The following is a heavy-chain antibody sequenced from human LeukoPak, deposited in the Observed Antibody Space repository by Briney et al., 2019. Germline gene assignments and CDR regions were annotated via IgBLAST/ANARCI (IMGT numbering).Heavy chain of an antibody. CDR1: GFSFSSYW. CDR2: IKEDGSEK. J-gene: IGHJ4*02. V-gene: IGHV3-7*01. D-gene: IGHD3-22*01. Sequence: PGGSLRLSCAASGFSFSSYWMSWVRQAPGKGLEWVANIKEDGSEKNYVDSVNGRFTISRDNAKNSLYLQMNSLRAEDTAVYYCARKDSSPRTFDYWGQGTLVTVSS. CDR3: ARKDSSPRTFDY.